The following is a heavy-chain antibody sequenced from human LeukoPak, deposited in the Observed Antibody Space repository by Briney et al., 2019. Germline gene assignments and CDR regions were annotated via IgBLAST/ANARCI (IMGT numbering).Heavy chain of an antibody. CDR1: GGSFSGYY. CDR2: INHSGST. CDR3: ATLEMATIGGGFDY. D-gene: IGHD5-24*01. V-gene: IGHV4-34*01. J-gene: IGHJ4*02. Sequence: SETLSLTCAVYGGSFSGYYWSWIRQPPGKELEWIGEINHSGSTNYNPSLKSRVTISVDTSKNQFSLKLSSVTAADTAVYYCATLEMATIGGGFDYWGQGTLVTVSS.